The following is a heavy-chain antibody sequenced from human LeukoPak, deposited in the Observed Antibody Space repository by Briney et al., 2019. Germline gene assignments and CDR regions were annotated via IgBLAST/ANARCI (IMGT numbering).Heavy chain of an antibody. Sequence: GSSVKVSCKASGGTPNDYAITWVRQAPGQGLEWLGGIIPDFGITKYAQNFQDRVTITADESTSTAYMELRSLRSDDTAVYYCARGPIIDIAIVPAADEYYYMDVWGKGTTVTVSS. CDR1: GGTPNDYA. V-gene: IGHV1-69*01. CDR3: ARGPIIDIAIVPAADEYYYMDV. J-gene: IGHJ6*03. D-gene: IGHD2-2*01. CDR2: IIPDFGIT.